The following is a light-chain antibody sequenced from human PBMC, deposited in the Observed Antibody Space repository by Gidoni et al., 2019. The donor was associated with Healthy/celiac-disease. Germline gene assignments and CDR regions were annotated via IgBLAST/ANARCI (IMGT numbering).Light chain of an antibody. CDR3: QQRSNWLT. Sequence: EIVLPQPPATLSLSPGERATLSCRASQSVSSYLAWYQQKPGQAPRLLIYDASNRATGIPARFSGSGSGTDFTLTISSLEPEDFAVYYCQQRSNWLTFXGXTKVEIK. CDR2: DAS. CDR1: QSVSSY. J-gene: IGKJ4*01. V-gene: IGKV3-11*01.